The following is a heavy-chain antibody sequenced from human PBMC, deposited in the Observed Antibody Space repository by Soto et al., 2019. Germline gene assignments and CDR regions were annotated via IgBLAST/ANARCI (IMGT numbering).Heavy chain of an antibody. CDR3: ASPRHRWAFDI. CDR1: GGSFSGYY. J-gene: IGHJ3*02. Sequence: PSETLSLTCGVYGGSFSGYYWSWIRQPPGKGLEWIGEINHSGSTNYNPSLKSRVTISIDTSKNQFSLKLTSVTAADTAVYYCASPRHRWAFDIWGQGTVVTVTS. V-gene: IGHV4-34*01. CDR2: INHSGST.